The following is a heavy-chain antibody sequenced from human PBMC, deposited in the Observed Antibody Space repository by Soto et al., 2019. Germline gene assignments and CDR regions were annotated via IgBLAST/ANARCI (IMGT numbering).Heavy chain of an antibody. CDR1: GFTFSSYA. V-gene: IGHV3-21*01. Sequence: PGGSLRLSCAASGFTFSSYAMSWVRQAPGKGLEWVSSISSSSSYIYYADSVKGRFTISRDNAKNSLYLQMNSLRAEDTAVYYCAVVATITMGAMDVWGKGTTVTVSS. CDR3: AVVATITMGAMDV. CDR2: ISSSSSYI. D-gene: IGHD5-12*01. J-gene: IGHJ6*04.